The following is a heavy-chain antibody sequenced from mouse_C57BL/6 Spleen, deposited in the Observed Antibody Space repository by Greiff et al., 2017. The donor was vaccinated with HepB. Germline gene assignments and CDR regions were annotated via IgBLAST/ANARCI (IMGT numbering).Heavy chain of an antibody. CDR2: ISSGSSTI. D-gene: IGHD1-1*01. V-gene: IGHV5-17*01. CDR1: GFTFSDYG. J-gene: IGHJ3*01. Sequence: EVKLMESGGGLVKPGGSLKLSCAASGFTFSDYGMHWVRQAPEKGLEWVAYISSGSSTIYYADTVKGRFTISRDNAKNTLFLQMTSLRSADTAMYYCARRRSQAWFAYWGQATLVTVSA. CDR3: ARRRSQAWFAY.